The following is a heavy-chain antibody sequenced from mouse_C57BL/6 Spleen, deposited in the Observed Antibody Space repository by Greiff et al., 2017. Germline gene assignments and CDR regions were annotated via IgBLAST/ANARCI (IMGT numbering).Heavy chain of an antibody. J-gene: IGHJ4*01. D-gene: IGHD2-3*01. V-gene: IGHV1-82*01. Sequence: QVQLQQSGPELVKPGASVKISCKASGYAFSSSWMNWVKQRPGKGLEWIGRIYPGDGDNNYNGKFKGKATLTADKSSSTAYMQLSSLTSEDSSVYCCARPFDGYYFMDYWGQGTSVTVSS. CDR1: GYAFSSSW. CDR2: IYPGDGDN. CDR3: ARPFDGYYFMDY.